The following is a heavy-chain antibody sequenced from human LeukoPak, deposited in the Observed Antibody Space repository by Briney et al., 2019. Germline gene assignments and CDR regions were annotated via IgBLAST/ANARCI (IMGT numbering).Heavy chain of an antibody. J-gene: IGHJ4*01. CDR3: ARGRWELPY. Sequence: PSETLSLTCTVSGGSISNYYWSWTRQPPGEGLEWIGYIYFSGTTKYNPSLKSRVTISVDTSKNQFSLKLSSVTAADTAVYYCARGRWELPYWGQGTLVTVFS. CDR1: GGSISNYY. CDR2: IYFSGTT. V-gene: IGHV4-59*12. D-gene: IGHD1-26*01.